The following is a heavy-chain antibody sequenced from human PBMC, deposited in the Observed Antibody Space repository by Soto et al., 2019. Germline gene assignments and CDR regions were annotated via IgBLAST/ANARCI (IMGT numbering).Heavy chain of an antibody. CDR1: GFTLSNNG. D-gene: IGHD3-10*01. Sequence: QVQLVESGGGVVQPGRSLRLSCAASGFTLSNNGMHWVRQAPGKGLEWVAVISRDGNTKFYADSVKGRFAISKDNSEKTLYLQMNSLRLEDTAVYFCARELASGNWGQGTLVTVS. V-gene: IGHV3-30*03. CDR2: ISRDGNTK. J-gene: IGHJ4*02. CDR3: ARELASGN.